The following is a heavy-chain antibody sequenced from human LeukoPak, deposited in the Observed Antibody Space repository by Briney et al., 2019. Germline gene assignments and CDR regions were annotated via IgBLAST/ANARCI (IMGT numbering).Heavy chain of an antibody. CDR1: GFTFSSYA. CDR3: AKVDPDPVDYGGRRGYYFDY. V-gene: IGHV3-23*01. Sequence: PGGSLRLSCAASGFTFSSYAMSRVRQAPGKGLEWVSAISGSGGSTYYADSVKGRFTISRDNSKNTLYLQMNSLRAEDTAVYYCAKVDPDPVDYGGRRGYYFDYWGQGTLVTVSS. CDR2: ISGSGGST. D-gene: IGHD4-17*01. J-gene: IGHJ4*02.